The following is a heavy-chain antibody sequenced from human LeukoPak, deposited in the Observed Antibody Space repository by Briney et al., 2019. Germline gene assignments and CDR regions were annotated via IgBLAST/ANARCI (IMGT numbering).Heavy chain of an antibody. D-gene: IGHD6-19*01. Sequence: SETLSLTCTVSGVSISSGDYHWSWIRQPPGKGLEWIGYIYYSGSTYYNPSLKSRVTISVDMSKNQFSLKLSSVTAADTAVYYCAREREVAVAGTDYWGQGTLVTVSS. CDR2: IYYSGST. CDR1: GVSISSGDYH. V-gene: IGHV4-30-4*08. CDR3: AREREVAVAGTDY. J-gene: IGHJ4*02.